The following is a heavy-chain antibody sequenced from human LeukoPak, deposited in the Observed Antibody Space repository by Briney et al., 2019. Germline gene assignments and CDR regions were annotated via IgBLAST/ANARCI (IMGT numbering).Heavy chain of an antibody. V-gene: IGHV3-48*01. D-gene: IGHD3-3*01. J-gene: IGHJ3*02. Sequence: PGGSLRLSCAASGFTFSSYSMNWVRQAPAKGLEWVSYISSSSSTIYYADSVKGRFTISRDNAKNSLYLQMNSLRAEDTAVYYCARDQYYDFWSGYFPLDAFDIWGQGTMVTVSS. CDR2: ISSSSSTI. CDR3: ARDQYYDFWSGYFPLDAFDI. CDR1: GFTFSSYS.